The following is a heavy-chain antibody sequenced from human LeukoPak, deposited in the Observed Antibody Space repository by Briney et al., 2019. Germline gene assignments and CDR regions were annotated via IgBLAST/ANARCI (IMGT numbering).Heavy chain of an antibody. D-gene: IGHD2-21*01. CDR1: GFTFTSYG. V-gene: IGHV3-33*06. J-gene: IGHJ4*02. CDR2: IWANGNNK. CDR3: VKERGPFVGFDY. Sequence: GGSLRLSCAASGFTFTSYGMHWVRQAPGKGLKWVAVIWANGNNKYYIDSVKGRFTISRDNTQNTLYLQLNSLRAEDTAVYYCVKERGPFVGFDYWGQGTLVTVSS.